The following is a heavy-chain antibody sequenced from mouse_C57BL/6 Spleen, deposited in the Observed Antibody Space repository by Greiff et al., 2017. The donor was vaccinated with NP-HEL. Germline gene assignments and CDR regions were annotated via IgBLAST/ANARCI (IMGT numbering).Heavy chain of an antibody. Sequence: VQLQQPGAELVKPGASVKLSCKASGYTFTSYWMHWVKQRPGRGLEWIGRIDPNSGGTKYNEKVKSKATLTVSKHSRKAVMQRSSLTYEDSAVYYCARGDGCYLFFDDWGKGTTLTVSS. CDR2: IDPNSGGT. J-gene: IGHJ2*01. D-gene: IGHD2-12*01. CDR1: GYTFTSYW. V-gene: IGHV1-72*01. CDR3: ARGDGCYLFFDD.